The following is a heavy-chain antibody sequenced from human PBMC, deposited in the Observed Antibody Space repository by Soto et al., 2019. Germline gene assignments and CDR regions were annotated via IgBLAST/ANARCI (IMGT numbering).Heavy chain of an antibody. CDR3: ARDVTAARPQAPDY. D-gene: IGHD6-6*01. Sequence: GGSLRLSCAASGFTFSSYSMNWVRQAPGKGLEWVSSISSSSSYIYYADSVKGRFTISRDNAKNSLYLQMNSLRAEDTAVYYCARDVTAARPQAPDYWGQGTLVTVSS. CDR2: ISSSSSYI. J-gene: IGHJ4*02. CDR1: GFTFSSYS. V-gene: IGHV3-21*01.